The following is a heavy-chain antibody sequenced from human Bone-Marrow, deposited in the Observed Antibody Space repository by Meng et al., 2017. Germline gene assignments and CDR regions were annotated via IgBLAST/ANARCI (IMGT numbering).Heavy chain of an antibody. V-gene: IGHV7-4-1*02. CDR1: GYTFTHYA. CDR3: TRDGHSDCSSTSCFDY. J-gene: IGHJ4*02. Sequence: ASVKVSCKASGYTFTHYAINWLRQAPGQGLEWMGWIDTNTGNPTYAQGFTGRFVFSLDTSVSTAYLQISSLKADDTAVYYCTRDGHSDCSSTSCFDYWGQGTLVTVSS. CDR2: IDTNTGNP. D-gene: IGHD2-2*01.